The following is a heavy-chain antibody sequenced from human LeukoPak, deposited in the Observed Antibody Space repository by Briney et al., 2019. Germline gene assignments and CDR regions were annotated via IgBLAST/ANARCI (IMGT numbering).Heavy chain of an antibody. J-gene: IGHJ5*02. CDR3: ARGYLDWFDP. V-gene: IGHV4-59*01. Sequence: SETLSLTCTVSGGSISSYFWTWIRQPPGKGLEWIGYIYYSGSTSYNPSLKSRVTMSVDTSKNQFSLNLNSVTAADPAVYYCARGYLDWFDPWGQGTLVTVSS. CDR2: IYYSGST. D-gene: IGHD1-26*01. CDR1: GGSISSYF.